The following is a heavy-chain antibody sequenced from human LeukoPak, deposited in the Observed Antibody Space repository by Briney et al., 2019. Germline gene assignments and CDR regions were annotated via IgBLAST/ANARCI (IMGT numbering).Heavy chain of an antibody. Sequence: ASVTVSFTASGGTFSIYAISWVRQAPGQGLEWMGGIIPIFGTANYAQKFQGRVTITADESTSTAYMELSSLRSEDTAVYYCARVDDWNDSFDYWGQGTLVTVSS. CDR1: GGTFSIYA. D-gene: IGHD1-1*01. CDR2: IIPIFGTA. V-gene: IGHV1-69*13. CDR3: ARVDDWNDSFDY. J-gene: IGHJ4*02.